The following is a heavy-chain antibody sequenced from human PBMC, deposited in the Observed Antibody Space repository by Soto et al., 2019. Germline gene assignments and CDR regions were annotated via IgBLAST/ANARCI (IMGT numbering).Heavy chain of an antibody. V-gene: IGHV3-30*18. Sequence: AGGSLRLSCAASGFTFSSYGMHWVRQAPGKGLEWVAVISYDGSNKYYADSVKGRFTISRDNSKNTLYLQMNSLRAEDTAVYYCAKEQFSGWSEYAFDIWGQGTMVTVSS. CDR1: GFTFSSYG. CDR3: AKEQFSGWSEYAFDI. J-gene: IGHJ3*02. CDR2: ISYDGSNK. D-gene: IGHD6-19*01.